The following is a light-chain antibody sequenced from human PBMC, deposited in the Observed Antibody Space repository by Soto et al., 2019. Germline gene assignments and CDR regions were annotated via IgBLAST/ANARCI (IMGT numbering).Light chain of an antibody. J-gene: IGLJ1*01. V-gene: IGLV2-14*01. CDR3: SSYTSSSTHV. CDR2: DVS. CDR1: SSDVGGYNY. Sequence: HCALNKPVSVTGFDLQSITIFYTETSSDVGGYNYVSWYQQHPGKAPKLMIYDVSNRPSGVSNRFSGSKSGNTASLTISGLQAEDEGDYYCSSYTSSSTHVFGSGTKVTVL.